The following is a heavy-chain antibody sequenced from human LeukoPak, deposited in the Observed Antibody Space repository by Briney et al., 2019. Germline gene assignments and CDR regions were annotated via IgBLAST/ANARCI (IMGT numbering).Heavy chain of an antibody. D-gene: IGHD2-2*02. CDR3: ARESGYCSSTSCYTLIYYYYGMDV. J-gene: IGHJ6*02. CDR1: GFTFSSYR. V-gene: IGHV3-48*02. CDR2: ISSSSSTI. Sequence: GGSLRLSCAASGFTFSSYRMNWVRQAPGKGLEWVSYISSSSSTIYYADSVKGRFTISRDNAKNSLYLQMNSLRDEDTAVYYCARESGYCSSTSCYTLIYYYYGMDVWGQGTTVTVSS.